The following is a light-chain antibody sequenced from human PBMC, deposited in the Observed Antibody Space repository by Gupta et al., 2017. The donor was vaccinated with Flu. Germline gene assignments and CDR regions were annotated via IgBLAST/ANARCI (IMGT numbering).Light chain of an antibody. CDR2: ATS. CDR1: QNINKY. CDR3: QQIYT. Sequence: DIQMTQSLSSLSASVGDRVSITCRATQNINKYLHWYQQKPGKAPKLLIYATSNLQSGVPSRFSGSASGTDFTLTISGLQPEDFATYYCQQIYTFGGGTKVEIK. V-gene: IGKV1-39*01. J-gene: IGKJ4*01.